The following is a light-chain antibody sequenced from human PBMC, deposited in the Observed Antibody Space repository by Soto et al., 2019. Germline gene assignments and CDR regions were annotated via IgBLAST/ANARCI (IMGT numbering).Light chain of an antibody. CDR2: GAS. V-gene: IGKV3-15*01. J-gene: IGKJ1*01. CDR1: QSISNN. Sequence: EVVMTQSPDTLSASPGERATLSCRASQSISNNLAWYQQEPGQPPSLLIYGASTRATGIPARFSGSGSGTEFTLTISSLQSKDFVVYYCQQYNDWPRTFGQGTKVDIK. CDR3: QQYNDWPRT.